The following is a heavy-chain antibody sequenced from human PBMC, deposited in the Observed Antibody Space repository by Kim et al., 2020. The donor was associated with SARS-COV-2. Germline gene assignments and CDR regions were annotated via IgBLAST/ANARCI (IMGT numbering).Heavy chain of an antibody. J-gene: IGHJ4*02. CDR1: GGSISSSSYY. Sequence: SETLSLTCTVSGGSISSSSYYWGWIRQPPGKGLEWIGSIYYSGSTDYNPSLKSRVTISVDTSKNQFSLKLSSVTAADTAVYYCARQRPPFYDYVWGSYRYPFDSWGQGTLVTVSS. CDR3: ARQRPPFYDYVWGSYRYPFDS. V-gene: IGHV4-39*01. CDR2: IYYSGST. D-gene: IGHD3-16*02.